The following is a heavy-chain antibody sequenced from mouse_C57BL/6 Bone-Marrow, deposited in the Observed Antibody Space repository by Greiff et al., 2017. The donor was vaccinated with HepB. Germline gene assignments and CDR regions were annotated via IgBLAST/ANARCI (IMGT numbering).Heavy chain of an antibody. CDR2: IHPNSGST. D-gene: IGHD1-1*01. CDR1: GYTFTSYW. J-gene: IGHJ4*01. CDR3: ARNYGSRYYAMDY. V-gene: IGHV1-64*01. Sequence: QVQLQQSGAELVKPGASVKLSCKASGYTFTSYWMHWVKQRPGQGLEWIGMIHPNSGSTNYNEKFKSKATLTVDKSSSTAYMQLSSLTSEDSAVYYCARNYGSRYYAMDYWGQGTSVTVSS.